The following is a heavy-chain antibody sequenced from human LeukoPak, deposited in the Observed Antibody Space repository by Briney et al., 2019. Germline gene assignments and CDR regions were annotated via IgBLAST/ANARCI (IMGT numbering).Heavy chain of an antibody. D-gene: IGHD4-17*01. J-gene: IGHJ4*02. V-gene: IGHV3-23*01. Sequence: PGGSLRLYCAASGFIFSGYAMTWVRQAPGKGLEWVSSISHKGENTYYADSVKGRFTISRDNSKNTLYLQMNSLRAEDTAVYYCAKVYGDSDYWGQGTLVTVSS. CDR2: ISHKGENT. CDR3: AKVYGDSDY. CDR1: GFIFSGYA.